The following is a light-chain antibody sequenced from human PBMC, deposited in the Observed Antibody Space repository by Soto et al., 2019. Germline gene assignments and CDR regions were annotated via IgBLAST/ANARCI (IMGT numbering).Light chain of an antibody. CDR3: QHYVSSPLT. CDR2: AAS. CDR1: HILSGTY. J-gene: IGKJ4*02. V-gene: IGKV3-20*01. Sequence: DIVLTQSPDTLYFAPGESATLSCRASHILSGTYLAWYQQKLGQSPRLLIYAASTRATGVPDRFSGSGSGTDFTLTISRLEPEDFAVYYCQHYVSSPLTFGGGTQVEIK.